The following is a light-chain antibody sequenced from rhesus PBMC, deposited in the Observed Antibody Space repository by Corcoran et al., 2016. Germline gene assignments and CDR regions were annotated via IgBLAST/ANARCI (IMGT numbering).Light chain of an antibody. CDR3: QQSSNLCT. CDR1: QSVGSY. J-gene: IGKJ1*01. CDR2: GAT. Sequence: EIVMTQSPATLSLSPGERATLSCRASQSVGSYLAWYQQKPGQAPRLLIYGATSRATGIPDRFSGSGSWTDFTLTISSLEPEGVGVYYCQQSSNLCTFGQGTKVEIK. V-gene: IGKV3-24*04.